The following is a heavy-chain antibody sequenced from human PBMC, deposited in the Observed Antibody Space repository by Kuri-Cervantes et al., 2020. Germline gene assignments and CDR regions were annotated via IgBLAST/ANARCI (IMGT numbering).Heavy chain of an antibody. CDR3: ARGGTIWHY. J-gene: IGHJ4*02. D-gene: IGHD1-26*01. V-gene: IGHV4-61*08. Sequence: GSLRLSCTVSGGSISSGGYYWSWIRQHPGKGLEWIGYIYYSGSTNYNPSLKSRVTISVDTSKNQFSLKLSSVTAADTAVYYCARGGTIWHYWGQGTLVTVSS. CDR2: IYYSGST. CDR1: GGSISSGGYY.